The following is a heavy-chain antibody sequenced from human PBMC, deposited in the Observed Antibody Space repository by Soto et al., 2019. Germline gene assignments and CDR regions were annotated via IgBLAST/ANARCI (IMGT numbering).Heavy chain of an antibody. CDR2: IGCSGETT. Sequence: LRLSSAASGFPFSTTHMGWVRQAPGTGLEWGSTIGCSGETTYYADSVKGRFTISRDNSKNTLYLQMNSLRADDTALNYRAKNSGWFNTWGQGALVTVSS. CDR1: GFPFSTTH. J-gene: IGHJ5*02. V-gene: IGHV3-23*01. D-gene: IGHD3-10*01. CDR3: AKNSGWFNT.